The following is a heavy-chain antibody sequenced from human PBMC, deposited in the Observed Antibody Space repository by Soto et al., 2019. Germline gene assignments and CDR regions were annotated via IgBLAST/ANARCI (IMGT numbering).Heavy chain of an antibody. D-gene: IGHD2-15*01. CDR3: AKRRGAGGHFDY. CDR1: GFTFSSYA. J-gene: IGHJ4*02. CDR2: VSIGGST. Sequence: DVQLLESGGGLVQPEGSLRLSCAASGFTFSSYAMGWVRQGPGKGLEWVAAVSIGGSTHYADSVRGRFTISRDNSKNTLSLQMNSLTAADTAAYFCAKRRGAGGHFDYWGQGALVTVSS. V-gene: IGHV3-23*01.